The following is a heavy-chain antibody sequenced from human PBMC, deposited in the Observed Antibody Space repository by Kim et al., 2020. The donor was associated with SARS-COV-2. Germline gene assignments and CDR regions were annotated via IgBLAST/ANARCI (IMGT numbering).Heavy chain of an antibody. V-gene: IGHV3-53*01. CDR2: IYSGGST. CDR1: GFTVSSNY. Sequence: GGSLRLSCAASGFTVSSNYMSWVRQAPGKGLEWVSVIYSGGSTYYAESVKGRFTISRDNSKNMLYLEMNSLRAEDTAVYYCVVLWFGELSYFQHWGQGTLVTVSS. CDR3: VVLWFGELSYFQH. J-gene: IGHJ1*01. D-gene: IGHD3-10*01.